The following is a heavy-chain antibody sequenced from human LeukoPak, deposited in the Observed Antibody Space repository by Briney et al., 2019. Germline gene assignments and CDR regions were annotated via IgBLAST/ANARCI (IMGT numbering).Heavy chain of an antibody. CDR1: GGSISSYY. V-gene: IGHV4-4*07. J-gene: IGHJ5*02. CDR2: IYTSGST. Sequence: SETLSLTCTVSGGSISSYYWSWIRQPAGKGLEWIGRIYTSGSTNYNPSLKSRVTMSVDTSKNQFSLKLSSLTAADTSVYYWASESYRSTRGSFAYCGQRSLATVSSWSPSDP. CDR3: ASESYRSTRGSFAYCGQRSLATVSSWSPSDP. D-gene: IGHD2-2*01.